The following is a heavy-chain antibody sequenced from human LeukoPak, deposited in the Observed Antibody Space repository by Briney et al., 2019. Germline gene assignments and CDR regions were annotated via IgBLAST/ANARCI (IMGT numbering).Heavy chain of an antibody. V-gene: IGHV1-24*01. CDR3: ATIGGGQEPRRDGGLGS. CDR1: GYTLTELF. Sequence: AAETVSCLVSGYTLTELFMHWVRPPPAQGLAWMGGFDPEVGETIYAKMFQGRVTMTEDTSTDTAYMGLSSLRSEDTAADYCATIGGGQEPRRDGGLGSWGQGTMVTVSS. J-gene: IGHJ3*01. CDR2: FDPEVGET. D-gene: IGHD3-16*01.